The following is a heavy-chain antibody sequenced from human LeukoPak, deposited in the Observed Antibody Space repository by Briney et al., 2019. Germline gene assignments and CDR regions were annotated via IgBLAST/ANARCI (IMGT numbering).Heavy chain of an antibody. CDR3: TAASGSYWYFDL. D-gene: IGHD6-13*01. CDR2: IYYSGST. CDR1: GGSISSYY. J-gene: IGHJ2*01. Sequence: SETLSLTCTVSGGSISSYYWSWIRQPRGKGLEWIGFIYYSGSTNYNPSLKSRLTIPVDTSKSQFSLRLSSVPAADTAVYYCTAASGSYWYFDLWGRGTLVTVSS. V-gene: IGHV4-59*08.